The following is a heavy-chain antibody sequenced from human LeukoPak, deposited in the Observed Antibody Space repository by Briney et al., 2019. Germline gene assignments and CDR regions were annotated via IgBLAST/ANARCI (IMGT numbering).Heavy chain of an antibody. V-gene: IGHV4-34*01. CDR1: GESFSGYY. D-gene: IGHD3-22*01. CDR2: IDHSGSS. Sequence: PSETLSLACAVYGESFSGYYWSWIRQPPGKRLEWIGEIDHSGSSTYNPSLQSRVTISVDTSKKQFSLKLSSVTAADTAVYYCARHSDSSGYYRGYYFDNWGQGSLVTVSS. CDR3: ARHSDSSGYYRGYYFDN. J-gene: IGHJ4*02.